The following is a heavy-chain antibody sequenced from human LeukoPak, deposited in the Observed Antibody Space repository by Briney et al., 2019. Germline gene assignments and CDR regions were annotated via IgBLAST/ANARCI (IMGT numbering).Heavy chain of an antibody. V-gene: IGHV4-59*01. CDR1: GASISSSF. D-gene: IGHD6-19*01. CDR3: ARRITVSATNWFDP. CDR2: IYYTGST. Sequence: PLETLSLTCTASGASISSSFWSWIRQSPGKGLEWIAYIYYTGSTQYNPSLKSRLTISLDTSKNQFSLRLSSVTAADTAIYYCARRITVSATNWFDPWGQGTLVTVSS. J-gene: IGHJ5*02.